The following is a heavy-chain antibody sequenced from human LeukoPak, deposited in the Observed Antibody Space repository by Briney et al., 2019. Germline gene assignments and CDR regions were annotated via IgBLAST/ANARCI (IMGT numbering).Heavy chain of an antibody. CDR1: VFTFSSYA. J-gene: IGHJ5*02. Sequence: PGGSLRLSCAASVFTFSSYAMSWVRQAPGKGLEWVSAISGSGGSTYYADSVKGRFTISRDNSKNTLYLQMNSLRAEDTAVYYCVARPAAMRRFDPWGQGTLVTVSS. D-gene: IGHD2-2*01. CDR3: VARPAAMRRFDP. V-gene: IGHV3-23*01. CDR2: ISGSGGST.